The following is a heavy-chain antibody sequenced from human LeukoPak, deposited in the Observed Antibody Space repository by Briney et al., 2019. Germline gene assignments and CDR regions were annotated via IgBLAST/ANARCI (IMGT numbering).Heavy chain of an antibody. V-gene: IGHV3-23*01. D-gene: IGHD2-2*02. CDR3: ALNRDCSSTSCYSVDV. J-gene: IGHJ6*04. CDR1: GFTFSSYG. CDR2: ISGSGGFT. Sequence: GGSLRLSCAASGFTFSSYGMSWVRQAPGKGLEWVSAISGSGGFTYYADSVKGRFTISRDNSKNTLYLQMNSLRAEDTAVYYCALNRDCSSTSCYSVDVWGKGTTVTISS.